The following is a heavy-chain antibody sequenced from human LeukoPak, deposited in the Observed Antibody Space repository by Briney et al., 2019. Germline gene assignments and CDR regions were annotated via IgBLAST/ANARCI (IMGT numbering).Heavy chain of an antibody. J-gene: IGHJ4*02. Sequence: PSETLSLTCTVSGGSISSYYWSWIRQPPGKGLEWIGYIYYSGSTNYSPSLKSRVTISVDTSKNQFSLKLSSVTAADTAVYYCARVGYDILTGYYLPYYFDYWGQGTLVTVSS. CDR2: IYYSGST. D-gene: IGHD3-9*01. V-gene: IGHV4-59*08. CDR3: ARVGYDILTGYYLPYYFDY. CDR1: GGSISSYY.